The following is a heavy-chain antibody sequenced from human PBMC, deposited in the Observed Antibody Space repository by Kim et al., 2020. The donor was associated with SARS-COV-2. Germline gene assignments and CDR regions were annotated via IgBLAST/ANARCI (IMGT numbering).Heavy chain of an antibody. CDR3: ARHCSSTSCQFDY. D-gene: IGHD2-2*01. J-gene: IGHJ4*02. V-gene: IGHV4-39*01. Sequence: STQSLKSRVTIPIDTSKTQFSLKLGSVTAADTAVYYCARHCSSTSCQFDYWGQGTLVTVSS.